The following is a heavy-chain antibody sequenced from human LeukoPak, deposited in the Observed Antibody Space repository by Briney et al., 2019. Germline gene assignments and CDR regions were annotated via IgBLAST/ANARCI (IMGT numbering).Heavy chain of an antibody. Sequence: ASVKASCKASGYTFTTYGISWVRQAPGQGLEWMGWISAYNGNTNYAQKLQGRVTMTTDTSTNTAYMELRSLRSDDTAVYYCARDFGSSIAARRFDPWGQGTLVTVSS. CDR2: ISAYNGNT. D-gene: IGHD6-6*01. CDR1: GYTFTTYG. CDR3: ARDFGSSIAARRFDP. V-gene: IGHV1-18*01. J-gene: IGHJ5*02.